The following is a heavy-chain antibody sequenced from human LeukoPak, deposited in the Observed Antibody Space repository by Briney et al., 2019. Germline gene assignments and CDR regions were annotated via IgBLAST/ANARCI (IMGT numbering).Heavy chain of an antibody. Sequence: GGSLRLSCATSGFTFSRYSMNWVRQAPGKGLEWVAYINIRNTTYYADSVKGRFTISRDNAKNSLYLQMNSLRAEDTAVYYCARSQRITIFGVVNWGQGTLVTVSS. J-gene: IGHJ4*02. V-gene: IGHV3-48*01. D-gene: IGHD3-3*01. CDR2: INIRNTT. CDR3: ARSQRITIFGVVN. CDR1: GFTFSRYS.